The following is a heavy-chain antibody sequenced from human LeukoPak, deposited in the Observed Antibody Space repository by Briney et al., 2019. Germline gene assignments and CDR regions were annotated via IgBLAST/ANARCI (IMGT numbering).Heavy chain of an antibody. V-gene: IGHV4-39*07. D-gene: IGHD4-17*01. CDR3: ARDLGPAYGETGDFDY. CDR2: IYYSGTT. Sequence: PSETLSLTCTVSGDSISSSLYYWGWIRQPPGKGLEWIGNIYYSGTTYYHPSLKSRLTMSVDTSKNQFSLSLYSVTAADTAVYYCARDLGPAYGETGDFDYWGQGTLVTVSS. CDR1: GDSISSSLYY. J-gene: IGHJ4*02.